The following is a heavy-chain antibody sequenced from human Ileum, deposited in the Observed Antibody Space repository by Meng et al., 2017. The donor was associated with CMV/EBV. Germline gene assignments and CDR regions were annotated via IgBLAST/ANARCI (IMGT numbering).Heavy chain of an antibody. D-gene: IGHD1-26*01. CDR1: GYSFSTYW. CDR2: IYPADSDA. J-gene: IGHJ4*02. Sequence: GESLKISCKASGYSFSTYWIAWVRQEPGKGLEWMGIIYPADSDARYSPSFQGQVTISVDKSITTAYLHWSSLEASDTAMYFCARRSGSYDFDYWGQGTLVTVSS. CDR3: ARRSGSYDFDY. V-gene: IGHV5-51*01.